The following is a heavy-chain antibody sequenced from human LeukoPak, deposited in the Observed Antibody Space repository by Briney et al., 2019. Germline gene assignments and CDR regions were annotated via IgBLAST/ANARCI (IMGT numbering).Heavy chain of an antibody. V-gene: IGHV3-9*01. Sequence: GGSLRLSCAASGFTFDDYAMHWVRQAPGKGLEWVSGISWNSGSIGYAGSVKGRFTISRDNAKNSLYLQMNSLRAEDTALYYCAKDSEQWLVRGDAFDIWGQGTMVTVSS. D-gene: IGHD6-19*01. CDR2: ISWNSGSI. CDR3: AKDSEQWLVRGDAFDI. J-gene: IGHJ3*02. CDR1: GFTFDDYA.